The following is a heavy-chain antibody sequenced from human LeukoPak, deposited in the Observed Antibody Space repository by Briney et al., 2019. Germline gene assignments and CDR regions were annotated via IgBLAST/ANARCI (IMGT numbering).Heavy chain of an antibody. CDR2: IQSGGDT. J-gene: IGHJ6*02. Sequence: PGGSLRLSCVASGFAISSNYISWVRQAPGKGLEWVSVIQSGGDTYYADSVKDRSTVSRDDSHNTVYVQMNSLRVEDTAVYYCARHRGVYSDRAMDVWGQGTTVTVS. CDR1: GFAISSNY. D-gene: IGHD4-17*01. V-gene: IGHV3-66*04. CDR3: ARHRGVYSDRAMDV.